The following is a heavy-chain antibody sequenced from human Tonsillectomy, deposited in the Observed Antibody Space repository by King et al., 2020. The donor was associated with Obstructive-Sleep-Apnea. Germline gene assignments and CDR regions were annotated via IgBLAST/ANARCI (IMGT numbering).Heavy chain of an antibody. J-gene: IGHJ4*02. CDR2: IISTISTI. CDR3: AREVGGFDY. Sequence: VQLVESGGGLVQPGGSLRRSCAASGFTFCDYSMNCVRQAPGKWLEWVSYIISTISTIYYADPVKGRLTISRDNAKNSLYLQMNTLRAEDTAVYYCAREVGGFDYWGQGTLVTVSS. D-gene: IGHD6-19*01. CDR1: GFTFCDYS. V-gene: IGHV3-48*04.